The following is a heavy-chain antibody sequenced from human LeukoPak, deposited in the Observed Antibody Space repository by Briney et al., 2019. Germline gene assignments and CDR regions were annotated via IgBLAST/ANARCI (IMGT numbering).Heavy chain of an antibody. CDR1: GYTFTGYY. CDR3: GMEEGVGATAAFDI. V-gene: IGHV1-2*02. J-gene: IGHJ3*02. CDR2: INPNSGGT. Sequence: ASVTVSCKASGYTFTGYYMHWVRQAPGQGVEWIGWINPNSGGTNYAQKFQGRVTITRDTSISTAYMELSRLRSDDRAVYYCGMEEGVGATAAFDIWGQGTMVTVSS. D-gene: IGHD1-26*01.